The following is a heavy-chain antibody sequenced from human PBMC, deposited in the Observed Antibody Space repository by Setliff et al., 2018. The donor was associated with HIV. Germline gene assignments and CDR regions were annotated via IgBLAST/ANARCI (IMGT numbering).Heavy chain of an antibody. J-gene: IGHJ4*02. V-gene: IGHV3-21*04. CDR2: ISSSSRSK. D-gene: IGHD3-22*01. CDR1: GFTFSTYS. CDR3: ARDYYDSSGYIFFPGLPDY. Sequence: GGSLRLSCEASGFTFSTYSMNWVRQAPGKGLEWVSSISSSSRSKYYADSVKGRFTISRDDAKNSLYLQMNSLRAEDTAVYYCARDYYDSSGYIFFPGLPDYWGQGTLVTVSS.